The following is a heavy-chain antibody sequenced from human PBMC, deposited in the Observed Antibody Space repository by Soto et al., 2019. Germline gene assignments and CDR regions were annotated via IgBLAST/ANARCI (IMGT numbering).Heavy chain of an antibody. D-gene: IGHD4-4*01. J-gene: IGHJ4*02. CDR1: GGSISSNKYY. V-gene: IGHV4-39*01. Sequence: PSETLSLTCSVSGGSISSNKYYWAWICQPPGKGLEWFGTIYYSGSTYYNPSLKSRVTISVDTSKNQFSLNLSSVTAADTAVYYCARHAMTSLIDGFDYWGQGTLVTVSS. CDR2: IYYSGST. CDR3: ARHAMTSLIDGFDY.